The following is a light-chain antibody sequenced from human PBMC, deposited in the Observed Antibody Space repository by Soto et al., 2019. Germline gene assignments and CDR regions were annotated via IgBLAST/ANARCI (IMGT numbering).Light chain of an antibody. CDR1: SSDVGGYNY. CDR2: EVN. J-gene: IGLJ1*01. V-gene: IGLV2-8*01. CDR3: ASYAGGKNFYV. Sequence: QSVLTQPPSASGSPGHSVTLSCTGTSSDVGGYNYVSWYQQHPGKAPKLIISEVNKRPSGVPDRFSGSKSGNTASLTVSGLQAEDEADYHCASYAGGKNFYVFGTGTKLTVL.